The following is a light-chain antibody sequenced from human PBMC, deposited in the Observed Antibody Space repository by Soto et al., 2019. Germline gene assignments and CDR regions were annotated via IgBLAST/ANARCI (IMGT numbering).Light chain of an antibody. CDR2: GNS. CDR1: SSNFGAGYD. J-gene: IGLJ1*01. CDR3: QSYDSSLSGYV. V-gene: IGLV1-40*01. Sequence: VLTQPPSVSGAPGQRVTISCTGSSSNFGAGYDVHWYQQLPGTAPKLLIYGNSNRPSGVPDRFSGSKSGTSASLAITGLQAEDEADYYCQSYDSSLSGYVFGTGTKVTV.